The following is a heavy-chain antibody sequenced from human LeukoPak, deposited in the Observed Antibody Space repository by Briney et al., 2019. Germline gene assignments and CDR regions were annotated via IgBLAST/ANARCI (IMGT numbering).Heavy chain of an antibody. Sequence: GGSLRLSCAASGFTFSSYAMSWVRQAPGKGLEWVSGISGSGDNTYYADSVKGRFTISRDNSKNTLYVQVNSLGTEDTAAYYCAKGSYYDSSGSFYFDYWGQGTLVTVSA. D-gene: IGHD3-22*01. J-gene: IGHJ4*02. CDR3: AKGSYYDSSGSFYFDY. CDR2: ISGSGDNT. V-gene: IGHV3-23*01. CDR1: GFTFSSYA.